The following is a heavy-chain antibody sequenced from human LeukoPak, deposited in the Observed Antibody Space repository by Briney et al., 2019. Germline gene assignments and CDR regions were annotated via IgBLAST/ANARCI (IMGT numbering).Heavy chain of an antibody. CDR1: GYTFNYYG. V-gene: IGHV1-18*01. D-gene: IGHD5-18*01. Sequence: ASVKVSCKASGYTFNYYGISWVRQAPGHGLEWIGWISAYTGSTNYAQRLQGRVTMTTDTSTSTAYMELRSLRSDDTAVYYCARGGYSYGYMGYSDYWGQGTLVTVSS. CDR2: ISAYTGST. J-gene: IGHJ4*02. CDR3: ARGGYSYGYMGYSDY.